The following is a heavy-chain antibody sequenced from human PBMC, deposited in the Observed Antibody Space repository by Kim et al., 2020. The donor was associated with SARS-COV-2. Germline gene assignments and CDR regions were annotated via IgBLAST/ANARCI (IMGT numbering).Heavy chain of an antibody. D-gene: IGHD7-27*01. V-gene: IGHV6-1*01. CDR2: ILYRSKWIY. Sequence: SQTLSLTCAISGDSVSSNTAVWNWIRQSPSRGLEWLGRILYRSKWIYDYAESMKGRVTINPDPSKNQFSLQLNSVTPEDTAVYYCARDQPGEARIHDYWGQGTLVTVSS. CDR1: GDSVSSNTAV. CDR3: ARDQPGEARIHDY. J-gene: IGHJ4*02.